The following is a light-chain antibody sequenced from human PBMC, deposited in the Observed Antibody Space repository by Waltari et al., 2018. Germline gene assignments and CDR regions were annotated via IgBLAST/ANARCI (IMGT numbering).Light chain of an antibody. CDR2: QVS. J-gene: IGLJ2*01. Sequence: QSARIQPASASGSPGPSITISCTGTSSDAGGYTCVPWYQQHPGNAPELMIYQVSNRPSGVSNRFSGSKSGNTASLTISGLQAEDEADYYCSSYTSSSTPVVFGGGTKLTVL. CDR3: SSYTSSSTPVV. V-gene: IGLV2-14*01. CDR1: SSDAGGYTC.